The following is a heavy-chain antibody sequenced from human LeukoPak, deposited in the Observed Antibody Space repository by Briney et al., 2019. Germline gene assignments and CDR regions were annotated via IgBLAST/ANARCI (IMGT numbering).Heavy chain of an antibody. CDR3: ARDRSYSPWDC. CDR2: ITTSDGNT. Sequence: WVSTITTSDGNTYYADSVKGRFTISRDNSKNTLYLQMNSLRAEDTAVYYCARDRSYSPWDCWGQGTLVTVSS. J-gene: IGHJ4*02. V-gene: IGHV3-23*01. D-gene: IGHD2-21*01.